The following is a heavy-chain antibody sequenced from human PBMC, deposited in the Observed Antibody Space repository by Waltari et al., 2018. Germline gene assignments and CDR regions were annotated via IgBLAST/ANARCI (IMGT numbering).Heavy chain of an antibody. CDR3: ARVARGGYYTGWFDT. V-gene: IGHV4-39*07. CDR2: IYYSGTT. J-gene: IGHJ5*02. D-gene: IGHD3-3*01. CDR1: GGSISSTSHY. Sequence: QLQLQESGPGLVKPSETLSLTCSVSGGSISSTSHYWVGIRQPPGKGLEWIGSIYYSGTTYYNLSLKSRVTLSVDTSKNQFSLKLSSVTAADTAMYFCARVARGGYYTGWFDTWGQGALVTVSS.